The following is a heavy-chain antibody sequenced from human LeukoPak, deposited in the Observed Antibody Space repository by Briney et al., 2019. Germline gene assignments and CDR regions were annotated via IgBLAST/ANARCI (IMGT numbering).Heavy chain of an antibody. CDR2: ITSDGTNE. D-gene: IGHD6-19*01. J-gene: IGHJ4*02. Sequence: PGGSLRLSCAASGFTFSSYGMHWVRQAPGKGLEWVAVITSDGTNEYYADAVKGRFTISRDNSKTPLYLHMNSLRVEDTAVYYCARSNGWYLDYWGQGTLVTVSS. V-gene: IGHV3-30*03. CDR3: ARSNGWYLDY. CDR1: GFTFSSYG.